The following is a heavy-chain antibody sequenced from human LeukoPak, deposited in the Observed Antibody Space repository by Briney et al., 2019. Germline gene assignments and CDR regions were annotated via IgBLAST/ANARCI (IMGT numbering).Heavy chain of an antibody. CDR1: GFTFSDYH. V-gene: IGHV3-11*04. CDR3: ARDPGITMVRGIIPYYYYYMDV. Sequence: GGSLRLSCAASGFTFSDYHMNWVRQAPGKGLEWVSYISGSGNTIYYEDSVRGRFTISRDNAKKSLYLQMNSLRAEDTAVYFCARDPGITMVRGIIPYYYYYMDVWGTGTTVTVSS. CDR2: ISGSGNTI. D-gene: IGHD3-10*01. J-gene: IGHJ6*03.